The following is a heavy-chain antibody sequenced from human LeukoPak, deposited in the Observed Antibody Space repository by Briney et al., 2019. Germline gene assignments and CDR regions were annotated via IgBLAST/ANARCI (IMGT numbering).Heavy chain of an antibody. CDR3: ARNLGYSSGWYSDY. CDR1: GYTFSSYW. D-gene: IGHD6-19*01. Sequence: GESLKISCKGSGYTFSSYWIGWVRQMPRKGLEWMGIIYPGDSDTRYSPSFKGQVTMSADKSINTAYLQWSSLKASDTAMYYCARNLGYSSGWYSDYWGQGTLVTVSS. CDR2: IYPGDSDT. V-gene: IGHV5-51*01. J-gene: IGHJ4*02.